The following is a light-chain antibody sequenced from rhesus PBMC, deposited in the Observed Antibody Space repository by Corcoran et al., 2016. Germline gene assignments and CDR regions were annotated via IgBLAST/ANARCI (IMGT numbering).Light chain of an antibody. CDR3: LHGYSTPFT. CDR2: STS. J-gene: IGKJ4*01. Sequence: DIQMPQSPSSLSASVGDRVTITCRASQGISDFLSWYKQKTGKAPNRLIYSTSTLESGVPSRFSGSGPGTDLHLTIISLQPEDFAADYCLHGYSTPFTFGGGTKVELK. V-gene: IGKV1-36*02. CDR1: QGISDF.